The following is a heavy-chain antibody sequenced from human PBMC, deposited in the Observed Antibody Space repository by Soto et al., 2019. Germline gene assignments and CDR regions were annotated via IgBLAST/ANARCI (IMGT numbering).Heavy chain of an antibody. J-gene: IGHJ6*03. CDR3: ARGSRQNARPRYYYYYMDV. Sequence: ASVKVSCKASGYTFTSYDINWVRQATGQGLKWMGWMNPNSGNTGYAQKFQGRVTMTRNTSISTAYMELSSLRSEDTAVYYCARGSRQNARPRYYYYYMDVWGKGTTVTVSS. V-gene: IGHV1-8*01. CDR2: MNPNSGNT. D-gene: IGHD6-6*01. CDR1: GYTFTSYD.